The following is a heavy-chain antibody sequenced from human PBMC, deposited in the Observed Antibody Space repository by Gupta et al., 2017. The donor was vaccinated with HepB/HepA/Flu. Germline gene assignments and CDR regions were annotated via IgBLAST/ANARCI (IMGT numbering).Heavy chain of an antibody. V-gene: IGHV4-59*01. CDR2: LYYSGSA. CDR3: ARGLGKHYDSSGYYDPLYFDH. J-gene: IGHJ4*02. D-gene: IGHD3-22*01. Sequence: QVQLRESGPGLVKPSETLSLTCDVSFGSMKSYYWTWIRQSPAKGLEYIGHLYYSGSAKYTPSLKSRLTMSVDMSKSQFSLRLTSVTAADSAIYFCARGLGKHYDSSGYYDPLYFDHWGQGILVTVSS. CDR1: FGSMKSYY.